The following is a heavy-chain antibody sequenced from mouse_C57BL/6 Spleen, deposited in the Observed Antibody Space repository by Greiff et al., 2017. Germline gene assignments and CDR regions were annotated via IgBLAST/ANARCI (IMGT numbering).Heavy chain of an antibody. Sequence: QVQLQQPGAELVRPGSSVKLSCKASGYTFTSYWMHWVKQRPIQGLEWIGNIDPSDSETHYNQKFKDKATLTVDKSSSTAYMQLSSLTSEDSAVYCCARSDGAMYYFDDWGKGTTLTVSS. V-gene: IGHV1-52*01. D-gene: IGHD1-1*02. CDR2: IDPSDSET. CDR1: GYTFTSYW. CDR3: ARSDGAMYYFDD. J-gene: IGHJ2*01.